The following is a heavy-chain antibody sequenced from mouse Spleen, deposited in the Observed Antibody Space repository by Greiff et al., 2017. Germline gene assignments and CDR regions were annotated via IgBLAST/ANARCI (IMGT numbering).Heavy chain of an antibody. D-gene: IGHD2-3*01. J-gene: IGHJ4*01. V-gene: IGHV1-78*01. CDR3: ARQSFYDGYYDAMDY. CDR2: IYPRDGST. CDR1: GYTFTDHT. Sequence: VKLVESDAELVKPGASVKISCKVSGYTFTDHTIHWMKQRPEQGLEWIGYIYPRDGSTKYNEKFKGKATLTADKSSSTAYMQLNSLTSEDSAVYFCARQSFYDGYYDAMDYWGQGTSVTVSS.